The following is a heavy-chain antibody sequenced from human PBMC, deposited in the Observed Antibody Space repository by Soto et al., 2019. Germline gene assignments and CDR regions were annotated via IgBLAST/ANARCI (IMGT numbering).Heavy chain of an antibody. Sequence: LRLSCAASGFTLRNYEMNWVRQAPGKGLEWISKISGSNNNIYYADSVGGRFTISRDNAKNSLYLQMNSLRAEDTAIYYCASERLCGADCYFFDNWGQGTQVTVSS. CDR2: ISGSNNNI. CDR1: GFTLRNYE. V-gene: IGHV3-48*03. J-gene: IGHJ4*02. CDR3: ASERLCGADCYFFDN. D-gene: IGHD2-21*02.